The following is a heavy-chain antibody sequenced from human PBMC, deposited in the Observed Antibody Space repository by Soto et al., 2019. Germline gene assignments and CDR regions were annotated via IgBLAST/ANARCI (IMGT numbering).Heavy chain of an antibody. CDR3: AREATGSRYFDL. CDR1: GFTFSDYY. Sequence: VQLVESGGGLVKPGGSLRVSCVASGFTFSDYYMIWIRQAPGKGLEWVSYIASGGSYTNHADAVKGRFTISSDNAKNSLYLQMNSLRGDDTAVYYCAREATGSRYFDLWGRGTLVSVSS. J-gene: IGHJ2*01. CDR2: IASGGSYT. V-gene: IGHV3-11*06.